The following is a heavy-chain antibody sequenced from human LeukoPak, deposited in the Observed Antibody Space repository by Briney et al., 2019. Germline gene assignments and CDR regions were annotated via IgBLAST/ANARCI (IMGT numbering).Heavy chain of an antibody. Sequence: PGGSLRLSCAASGFTFRIYGMNWVRQAPGKGLEWVSGISPGGEIPYYADSVKGRFTISRDNSKDTVSLQMHSLKTEDTAVYYCTTAPSPIATRRNWFDPWGQGTLVTVSS. CDR1: GFTFRIYG. V-gene: IGHV3-23*01. CDR3: TTAPSPIATRRNWFDP. J-gene: IGHJ5*02. CDR2: ISPGGEIP. D-gene: IGHD6-6*01.